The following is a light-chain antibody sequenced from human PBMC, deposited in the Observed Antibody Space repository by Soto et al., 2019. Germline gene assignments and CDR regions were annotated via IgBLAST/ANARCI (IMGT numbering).Light chain of an antibody. CDR3: PKYNSAPWT. Sequence: IPIYQWPSTVSASIGDRVIITCRASQSISDYLAWYQQKPGKAPKLLIYDASNLESGVPSTFSGSGSGTDFTLTISSLQPEDVATYYCPKYNSAPWTSGHGT. CDR2: DAS. V-gene: IGKV1-5*01. J-gene: IGKJ1*01. CDR1: QSISDY.